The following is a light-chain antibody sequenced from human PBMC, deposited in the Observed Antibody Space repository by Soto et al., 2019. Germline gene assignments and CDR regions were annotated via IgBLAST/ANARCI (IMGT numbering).Light chain of an antibody. CDR2: EAS. V-gene: IGKV1-5*03. CDR3: QQYNSYPFT. Sequence: DIQMTQSPSTLSASVGDRVTITCRASQSIVGWLAWYQQRPGKAPRLLIYEASTLESGVPSRFSGSGSGTEFTLSISSLQPDDFATYSCQQYNSYPFTFGGGTKVDIK. CDR1: QSIVGW. J-gene: IGKJ4*01.